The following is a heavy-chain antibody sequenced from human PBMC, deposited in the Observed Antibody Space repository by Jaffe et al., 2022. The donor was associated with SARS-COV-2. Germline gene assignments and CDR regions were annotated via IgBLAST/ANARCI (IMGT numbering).Heavy chain of an antibody. D-gene: IGHD3-16*01. CDR3: ARVDATWGPAYGLSPGGVDV. J-gene: IGHJ6*02. Sequence: QLQLQLSGPGLVKPSETLSLTCTVSGGSISSSSHFWGWIRQPPGKGLEWIGNIYYSGSTYYYPSLKSRVTMSVDTSKNQFSLRLSSVTAADTAVYYCARVDATWGPAYGLSPGGVDVWGQGTTVTVSS. V-gene: IGHV4-39*01. CDR2: IYYSGST. CDR1: GGSISSSSHF.